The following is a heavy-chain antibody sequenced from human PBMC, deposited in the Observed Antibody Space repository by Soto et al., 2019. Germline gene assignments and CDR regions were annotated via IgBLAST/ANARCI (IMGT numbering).Heavy chain of an antibody. D-gene: IGHD3-9*01. J-gene: IGHJ3*02. V-gene: IGHV4-31*03. CDR1: GGSISSGGYY. CDR3: ARDLRYFDWPPPRPPRDDAFDI. Sequence: QVQLQESGPGLVKPSQTLSLTCTVSGGSISSGGYYWSWIRQHPGKGLEWIGYIYYSGSTYYNPSLMSRVTISGDTSKNQFSLKLSSVTAADTAVYYCARDLRYFDWPPPRPPRDDAFDIWGQGTMVTVSS. CDR2: IYYSGST.